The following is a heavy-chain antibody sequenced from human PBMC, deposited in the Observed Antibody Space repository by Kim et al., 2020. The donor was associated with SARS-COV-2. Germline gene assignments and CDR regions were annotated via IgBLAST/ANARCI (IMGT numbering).Heavy chain of an antibody. CDR2: IYYSGST. Sequence: SETLSLTCTVSGGSISSSSYYWGWIRQPPGKGLEWIGSIYYSGSTYYNPSLKSRVTISVDTSKNQFSLKLSSVTAADTAVYYCARQGTVHIVVVTAILNWFDPWGQGTLVTVSS. V-gene: IGHV4-39*01. CDR1: GGSISSSSYY. CDR3: ARQGTVHIVVVTAILNWFDP. J-gene: IGHJ5*02. D-gene: IGHD2-21*02.